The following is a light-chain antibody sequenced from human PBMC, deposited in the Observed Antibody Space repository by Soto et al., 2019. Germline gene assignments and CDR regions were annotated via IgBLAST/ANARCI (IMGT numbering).Light chain of an antibody. CDR1: QTISSW. J-gene: IGKJ1*01. CDR3: QRYNSYSEA. V-gene: IGKV1-5*03. Sequence: DIQMTQSPSTLSGSVGDRVTITCRASQTISSWLAWYQQKPGKAPKLLIYKASTLKSGVPSRFSGSGSGTEFTLTISSLQPDDFETHYCQRYNSYSEAFGQGTKVDIX. CDR2: KAS.